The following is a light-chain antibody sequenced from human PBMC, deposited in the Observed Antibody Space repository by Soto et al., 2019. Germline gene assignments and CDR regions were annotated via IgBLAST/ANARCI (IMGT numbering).Light chain of an antibody. Sequence: EIVLTQSPGTLSLSPGERATLSCRASQSVSSSYLAWYQQKPGQAPRLLIYGASSRATGIPDRFSGSGSGTDFTLPISRLEPEDFAVYYCQQYGSSPPETFGQGTKVDIK. V-gene: IGKV3-20*01. CDR2: GAS. CDR1: QSVSSSY. J-gene: IGKJ1*01. CDR3: QQYGSSPPET.